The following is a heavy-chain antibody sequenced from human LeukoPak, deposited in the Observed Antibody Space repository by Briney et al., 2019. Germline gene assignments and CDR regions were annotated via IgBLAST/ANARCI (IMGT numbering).Heavy chain of an antibody. V-gene: IGHV4-61*02. CDR3: ARGSDYGDYFDY. J-gene: IGHJ4*02. CDR1: GGSISSGSYY. CDR2: IYTSGST. D-gene: IGHD4-17*01. Sequence: SETLSLTCTFSGGSISSGSYYWSWIRQPAGKGLEWIGRIYTSGSTNYNASRKSRITISVDTSKNQFSLKLSSVTAADTAVYYCARGSDYGDYFDYWGQGTLVTVSS.